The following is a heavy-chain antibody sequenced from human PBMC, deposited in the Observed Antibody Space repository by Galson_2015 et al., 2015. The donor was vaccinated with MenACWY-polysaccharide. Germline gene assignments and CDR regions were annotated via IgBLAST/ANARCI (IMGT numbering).Heavy chain of an antibody. CDR1: GFTFSDTA. CDR3: EKGKLGDSRD. Sequence: SLRLSCAASGFTFSDTAMGWVRQAPGRGLEWAAAIPGSAASTFYADSVKGRFTISRDNSNNMLYLQMNSLTVEDTAIYYCEKGKLGDSRDWGQGTLVTVSS. D-gene: IGHD5-24*01. CDR2: IPGSAAST. J-gene: IGHJ4*02. V-gene: IGHV3-23*01.